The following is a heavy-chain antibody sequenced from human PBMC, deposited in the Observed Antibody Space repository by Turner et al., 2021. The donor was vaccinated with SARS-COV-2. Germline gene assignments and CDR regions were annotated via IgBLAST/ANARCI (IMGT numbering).Heavy chain of an antibody. V-gene: IGHV3-30*18. D-gene: IGHD4-4*01. CDR3: AKQQGLYSNPMYYFDY. CDR1: GFTFSSYG. Sequence: QVQLVASGGGVVQPGRSLRPSCAASGFTFSSYGLHWVRPAPGKGLEWVAVTSYDGSNKYYADSVKGRFTISRDNSKNTRYLQMNSLRAEDTAVYYCAKQQGLYSNPMYYFDYWGQGTLVTVSS. CDR2: TSYDGSNK. J-gene: IGHJ4*02.